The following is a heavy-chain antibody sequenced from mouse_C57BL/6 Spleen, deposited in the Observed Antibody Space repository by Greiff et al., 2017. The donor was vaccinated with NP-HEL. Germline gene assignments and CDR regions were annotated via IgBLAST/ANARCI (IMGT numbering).Heavy chain of an antibody. V-gene: IGHV2-6-1*01. CDR2: IWSDGST. Sequence: QVQLKESGPGLVAPSQSLSITCTVSGFSLTSYGVHWVRQPPGKGLEWLVVIWSDGSTTYNSAIKSRLSISKDNSKSQVFLKMNSLQTDDTAMYYCARQGSNFEGYAMDYWGQGTSVTVSS. CDR1: GFSLTSYG. CDR3: ARQGSNFEGYAMDY. J-gene: IGHJ4*01. D-gene: IGHD2-5*01.